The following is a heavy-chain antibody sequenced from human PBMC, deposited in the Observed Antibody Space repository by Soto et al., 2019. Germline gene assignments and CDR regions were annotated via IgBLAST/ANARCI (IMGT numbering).Heavy chain of an antibody. Sequence: PGGSLRLSCAASGFTFSSYGMHWVRQAPGKGLEWVAVIWYDGSNKYYADSVKGRFTISRDNSKNTLYLQMNSLRAEDTAVYYCAREPGIGVDGFSAFDIWGQGTMVPSPQ. CDR1: GFTFSSYG. CDR2: IWYDGSNK. J-gene: IGHJ3*02. D-gene: IGHD6-19*01. CDR3: AREPGIGVDGFSAFDI. V-gene: IGHV3-33*01.